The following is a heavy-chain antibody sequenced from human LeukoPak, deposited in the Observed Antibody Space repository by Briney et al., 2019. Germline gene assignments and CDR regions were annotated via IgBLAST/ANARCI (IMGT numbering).Heavy chain of an antibody. CDR1: GGSISSSSYY. Sequence: SETLSLTCTVSGGSISSSSYYWGWIRQPPGKGLEWIGSIHYSGSTNYNPSLKSRVTISVDTSKNQFSLKLSSVTAADTAVYYCARDRRDGTFDYWGQGTLVTVSS. CDR3: ARDRRDGTFDY. V-gene: IGHV4-39*07. CDR2: IHYSGST. J-gene: IGHJ4*02. D-gene: IGHD5-24*01.